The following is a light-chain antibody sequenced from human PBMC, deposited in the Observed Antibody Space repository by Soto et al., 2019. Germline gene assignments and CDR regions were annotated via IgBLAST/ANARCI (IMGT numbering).Light chain of an antibody. CDR3: QQYGSSPWT. CDR1: QSVSSNY. Sequence: IVLTKSPGTLSLSPGERATLSCRASQSVSSNYLAWYQQKPGQAPRLLIYGASTRAAGIPDRFSGSGSGTDFTLTITRLEPEDSVVYFCQQYGSSPWTFGQGTKVDIK. CDR2: GAS. V-gene: IGKV3-20*01. J-gene: IGKJ1*01.